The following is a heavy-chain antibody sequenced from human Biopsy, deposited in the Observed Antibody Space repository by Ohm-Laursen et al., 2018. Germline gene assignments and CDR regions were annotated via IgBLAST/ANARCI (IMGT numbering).Heavy chain of an antibody. V-gene: IGHV3-33*01. D-gene: IGHD3-22*01. CDR1: GFTFNKHA. Sequence: SLRLSCAASGFTFNKHAMNWVRQAPGKGLEWVAVIWYDGSIEYYVDSVKGRFTISRDNYKNILYLQMNSLRVEGTAVYYCARDRLLYQYDSSGSDIWGQGTVVTVSS. CDR3: ARDRLLYQYDSSGSDI. J-gene: IGHJ3*02. CDR2: IWYDGSIE.